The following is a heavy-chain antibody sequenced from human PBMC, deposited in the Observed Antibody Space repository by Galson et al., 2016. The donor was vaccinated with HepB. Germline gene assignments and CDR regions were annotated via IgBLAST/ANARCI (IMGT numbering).Heavy chain of an antibody. Sequence: SETLSLTCTVSGDSMNSHYWNWIRQPPGKGLEWIGSIYYSGNTNYNPSLKSRITMSVDTSKNQFSQKLRSVITSDTAVYYCARRGLPATFDIWGQGTMVTVSS. CDR1: GDSMNSHY. CDR3: ARRGLPATFDI. J-gene: IGHJ3*02. D-gene: IGHD6-25*01. CDR2: IYYSGNT. V-gene: IGHV4-59*11.